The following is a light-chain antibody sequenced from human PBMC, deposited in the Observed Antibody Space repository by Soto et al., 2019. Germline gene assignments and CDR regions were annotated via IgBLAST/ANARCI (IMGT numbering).Light chain of an antibody. J-gene: IGKJ4*01. Sequence: EIVLTQSPATLSSSPGETATLSCRASQYVGSRLAWYQHKPGQAPRLLIYGASSRATGIPDRFSGSGSGTDFTLTISRLEPEDFAVYYCQQYGSSTSLTFGGGTKVDIK. V-gene: IGKV3-20*01. CDR2: GAS. CDR1: QYVGSR. CDR3: QQYGSSTSLT.